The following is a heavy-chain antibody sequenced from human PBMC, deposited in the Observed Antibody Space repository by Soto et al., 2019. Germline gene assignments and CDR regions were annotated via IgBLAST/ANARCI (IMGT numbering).Heavy chain of an antibody. CDR2: IYYSGST. CDR3: ARPHGSGSLNLNWFDP. J-gene: IGHJ5*02. V-gene: IGHV4-31*03. D-gene: IGHD3-10*01. Sequence: TLSLTCTVSGGSISSGGYYWSWIRQHPGKGLEWIGYIYYSGSTYYNPSLKSRVTISVDTSKNQFSLKLSSVTAADTAVYYCARPHGSGSLNLNWFDPWGQGTLVTVSS. CDR1: GGSISSGGYY.